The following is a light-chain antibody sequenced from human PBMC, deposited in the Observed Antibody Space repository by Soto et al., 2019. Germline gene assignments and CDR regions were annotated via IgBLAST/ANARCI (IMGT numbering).Light chain of an antibody. CDR1: QSVLYSSNNKNN. CDR3: QQYYSTPWT. Sequence: IVMTQSPDSLAVSLGERATINCKSSQSVLYSSNNKNNLAWYQQKPGQPPKLLIYWASSRESGVPVRFSGSGSGTDFTLAISSLQAEDVAIYYCQQYYSTPWTFGQGTKVEIK. J-gene: IGKJ1*01. CDR2: WAS. V-gene: IGKV4-1*01.